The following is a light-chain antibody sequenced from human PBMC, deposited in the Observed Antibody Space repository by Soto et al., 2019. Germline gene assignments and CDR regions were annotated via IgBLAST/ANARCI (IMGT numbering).Light chain of an antibody. CDR1: QSVSSN. CDR3: QQHNNWPPYT. CDR2: GAS. V-gene: IGKV3-15*01. Sequence: EIVMTQSPATLSVSPGEGATLSCRASQSVSSNLAWYQQKPGQAPRLLIYGASTRATGIPARFSGSGSETEFTLPISSLQSEDFAVYYCQQHNNWPPYTFGQGTKVDIK. J-gene: IGKJ2*01.